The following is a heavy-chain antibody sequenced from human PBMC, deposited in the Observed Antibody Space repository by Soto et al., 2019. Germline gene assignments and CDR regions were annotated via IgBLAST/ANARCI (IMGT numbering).Heavy chain of an antibody. D-gene: IGHD1-7*01. Sequence: LSLTCAVSGGSFTSNNWLTWVRQPPGQGLEWIGEIYRTGSTNYNPSLKSRVTISLDKSENQFSLKVTSLTAADTAVYYCASRDPGTSVDYWGQGTLVTVSS. CDR2: IYRTGST. J-gene: IGHJ4*02. CDR1: GGSFTSNNW. CDR3: ASRDPGTSVDY. V-gene: IGHV4-4*02.